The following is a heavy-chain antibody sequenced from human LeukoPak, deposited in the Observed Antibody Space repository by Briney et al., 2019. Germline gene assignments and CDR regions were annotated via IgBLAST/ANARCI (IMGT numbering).Heavy chain of an antibody. CDR2: IKQDGSEK. CDR1: GFTFSSYW. CDR3: ARDLGAVGRDWYFDL. D-gene: IGHD1-26*01. Sequence: PGGSLRLSCAASGFTFSSYWMSWVRQAPGKGLEWVANIKQDGSEKYYVDSVKGRFTISRDNAKNSLYLQMNTLRAEDTAVYYCARDLGAVGRDWYFDLWGRGTLVTVSS. V-gene: IGHV3-7*01. J-gene: IGHJ2*01.